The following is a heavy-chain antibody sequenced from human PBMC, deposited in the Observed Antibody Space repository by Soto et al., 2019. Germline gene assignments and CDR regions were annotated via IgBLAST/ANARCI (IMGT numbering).Heavy chain of an antibody. CDR1: GFTFSDYC. D-gene: IGHD2-8*01. CDR3: ARDRMVFNY. V-gene: IGHV3-11*01. J-gene: IGHJ4*02. Sequence: QVQLVESGGGLVKAGESLTLSCAASGFTFSDYCMTWIRQAPGKGLEWVSYVTTDTIHYADAVKGRFALSRDSAKNSLYLQMISLRAEDTGVYYCARDRMVFNYWGQGALVTVSA. CDR2: VTTDTI.